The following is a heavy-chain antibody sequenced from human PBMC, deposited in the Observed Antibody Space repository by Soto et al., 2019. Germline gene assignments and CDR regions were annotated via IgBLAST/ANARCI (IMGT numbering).Heavy chain of an antibody. V-gene: IGHV3-74*01. Sequence: EVQLVESGGALVQPGGSLRLSCAASGFTFSSYWMHWVRQAPGKGLVWVSRINSDGSSTSYADSVKGRFTISRDNAKNTLYLEMNSLRVEDTAVDYCARTSLVVAAATREDYWGQGTLVTVSS. J-gene: IGHJ4*02. D-gene: IGHD2-15*01. CDR1: GFTFSSYW. CDR2: INSDGSST. CDR3: ARTSLVVAAATREDY.